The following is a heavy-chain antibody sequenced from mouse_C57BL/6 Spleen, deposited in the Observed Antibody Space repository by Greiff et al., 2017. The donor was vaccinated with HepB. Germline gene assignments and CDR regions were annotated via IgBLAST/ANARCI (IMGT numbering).Heavy chain of an antibody. D-gene: IGHD1-1*01. CDR2: IYPGDGDT. CDR1: GYSFSSYW. CDR3: ARSGAYYGSSDEAWLAY. V-gene: IGHV1-80*01. Sequence: QVQLQQSGAELVKPGASVKISCKASGYSFSSYWMNWVKQRPGKGLEWIGQIYPGDGDTNYNGKFKGKATLTADKSSSSAYMQLSSLTSEDSAVYFCARSGAYYGSSDEAWLAYWGQGTLVTVSA. J-gene: IGHJ3*01.